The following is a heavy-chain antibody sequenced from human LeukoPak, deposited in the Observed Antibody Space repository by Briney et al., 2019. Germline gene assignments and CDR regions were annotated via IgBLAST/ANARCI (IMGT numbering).Heavy chain of an antibody. CDR3: ATETNGRHYDY. CDR2: IGPTGSDR. J-gene: IGHJ4*02. D-gene: IGHD2-8*01. Sequence: GSLRLSCTASGLTFSTSGFNWVRQAPGKGLEWVASIGPTGSDRYHADSIKGRFTISRDNANNFLYLQMNSLRAEDTAVYYCATETNGRHYDYWGQGTPLTVSS. CDR1: GLTFSTSG. V-gene: IGHV3-21*06.